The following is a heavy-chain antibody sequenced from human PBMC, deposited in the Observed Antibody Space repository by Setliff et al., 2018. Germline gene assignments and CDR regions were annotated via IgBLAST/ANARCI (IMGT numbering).Heavy chain of an antibody. D-gene: IGHD3-22*01. CDR1: GGTFSSYG. CDR2: TIPIFGTT. J-gene: IGHJ6*03. Sequence: ASVKVSCKASGGTFSSYGIRWVRQAPGQGLEWMGGTIPIFGTTNYAQKFQGRVTIITDESTSTAYIELSSLTYADTSVYYCAREVVDSRSPTDYRYSMDGLGKVTTVTVSS. V-gene: IGHV1-69*05. CDR3: AREVVDSRSPTDYRYSMDG.